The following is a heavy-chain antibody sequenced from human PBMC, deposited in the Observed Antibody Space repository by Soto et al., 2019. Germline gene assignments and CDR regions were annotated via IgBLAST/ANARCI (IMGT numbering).Heavy chain of an antibody. CDR2: INADGSIT. Sequence: GGSLRLSCAASGFTFNNYWMHWARQAPGKGLVWVSRINADGSITTYADSVKGRFTISRDNTKNTLYLQMNSLRAEDTAVYYCAKVATGSYNWFDPWGQGTLVTVS. CDR3: AKVATGSYNWFDP. J-gene: IGHJ5*02. D-gene: IGHD1-26*01. CDR1: GFTFNNYW. V-gene: IGHV3-74*01.